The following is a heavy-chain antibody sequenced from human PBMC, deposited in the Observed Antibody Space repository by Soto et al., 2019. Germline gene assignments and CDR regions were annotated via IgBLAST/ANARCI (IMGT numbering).Heavy chain of an antibody. CDR1: VFAVNNYG. CDR2: ISKSDYT. V-gene: IGHV3-21*01. CDR3: AREDSIIIPAVSDF. Sequence: SGGSLRLSCTVSVFAVNNYGINWVRQAPGKGLEWVSSISKSDYTYYSDSVKGRFTISRDNAKNSVSLQMNTLRVEDTAVYYCAREDSIIIPAVSDFWGQGTLVTVSS. J-gene: IGHJ4*02. D-gene: IGHD2-2*01.